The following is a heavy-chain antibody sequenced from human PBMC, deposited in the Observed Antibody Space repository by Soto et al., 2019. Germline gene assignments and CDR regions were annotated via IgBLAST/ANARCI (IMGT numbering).Heavy chain of an antibody. Sequence: GASVKVSCKASGGTFSSYTISWVRQAPGQGLEWMGRIIPILGIANYAQKFQGRVTITADKSTSTAYMELSSLRSEDTAVYYCARAAGHGIAVAGFLLWGQGTLVTVSS. V-gene: IGHV1-69*02. J-gene: IGHJ4*02. CDR3: ARAAGHGIAVAGFLL. D-gene: IGHD6-19*01. CDR2: IIPILGIA. CDR1: GGTFSSYT.